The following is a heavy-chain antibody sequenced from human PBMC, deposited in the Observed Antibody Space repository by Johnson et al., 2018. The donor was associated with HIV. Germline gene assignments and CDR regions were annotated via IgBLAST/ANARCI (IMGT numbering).Heavy chain of an antibody. CDR3: AKDGRNCIAAAEPPAFDI. J-gene: IGHJ3*02. Sequence: VQLVESGGGLVQPGGSLRLSCAASGFTLSSYWIHWVRQAPGKGLVWVSRMTSDGSRKSDADSVKGRFPTSRDNSTNTLYLQMNSLSAEDTAVYYCAKDGRNCIAAAEPPAFDIWGQGTMVTVSS. CDR1: GFTLSSYW. CDR2: MTSDGSRK. V-gene: IGHV3-74*01. D-gene: IGHD6-13*01.